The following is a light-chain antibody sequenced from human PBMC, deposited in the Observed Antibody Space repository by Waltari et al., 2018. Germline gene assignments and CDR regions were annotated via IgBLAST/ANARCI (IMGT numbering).Light chain of an antibody. CDR2: GAS. Sequence: STQYPGTPSVSPGERATLSCRASQSVSSSYVAWYQQKPGQASRLLIYGASSRATGSPDRFSGSGSGTDFTLTISRLEPEDFAVYYCQQYGSSPWTFGQGTKVEIK. J-gene: IGKJ1*01. V-gene: IGKV3-20*01. CDR1: QSVSSSY. CDR3: QQYGSSPWT.